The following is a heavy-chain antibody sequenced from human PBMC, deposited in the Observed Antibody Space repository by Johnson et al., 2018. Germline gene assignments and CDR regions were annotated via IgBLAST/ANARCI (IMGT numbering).Heavy chain of an antibody. Sequence: QVQLVQSGGGVVQPGRSLRLSCAASGFTFSYYGMHWVRQAPGKGLEWVAVISYDGSNKYYAESVKGRFTISRDNSKNTLYLQMNSLRAEDTAVYYCAKSADYGDYRPKGDAFDIWGQGTMVTVSS. CDR2: ISYDGSNK. V-gene: IGHV3-30*18. J-gene: IGHJ3*02. D-gene: IGHD4-17*01. CDR1: GFTFSYYG. CDR3: AKSADYGDYRPKGDAFDI.